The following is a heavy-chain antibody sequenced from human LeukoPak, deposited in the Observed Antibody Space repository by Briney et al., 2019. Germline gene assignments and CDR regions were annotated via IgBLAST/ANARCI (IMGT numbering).Heavy chain of an antibody. Sequence: SETLSLTCTVSGGSISSYYWSWIRQPPGKGLEWIGYIYYSGSTNYNPSLKSRVTISVDTSKNQFSLKLSSVTAADTAVYYCARLRWLQLQYFDYWGQGTLVTVSS. CDR3: ARLRWLQLQYFDY. D-gene: IGHD5-24*01. CDR1: GGSISSYY. J-gene: IGHJ4*02. CDR2: IYYSGST. V-gene: IGHV4-59*01.